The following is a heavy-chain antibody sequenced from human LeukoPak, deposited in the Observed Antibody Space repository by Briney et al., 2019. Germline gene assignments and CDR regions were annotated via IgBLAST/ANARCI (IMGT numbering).Heavy chain of an antibody. Sequence: KPSETLSLTCTVSGGSITSYYWSWVRQSPGKGLEWIGYMYYRGSTTYNPSLKSRVTISVDTSKNQFSLKLSSVTAADTAVYYCARCGSDSTSCYYFDYWGQGTLVTVSS. CDR1: GGSITSYY. J-gene: IGHJ4*02. CDR3: ARCGSDSTSCYYFDY. CDR2: MYYRGST. V-gene: IGHV4-59*01. D-gene: IGHD2-2*01.